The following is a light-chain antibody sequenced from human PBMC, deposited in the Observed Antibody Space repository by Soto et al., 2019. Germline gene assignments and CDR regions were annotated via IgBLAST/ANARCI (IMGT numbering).Light chain of an antibody. CDR2: GAS. CDR1: QGISNY. CDR3: QKYNTAPFT. V-gene: IGKV1-27*01. Sequence: DIQMTQSPSSLSASVGDRVTITCRASQGISNYLAWYQQKPGKVPKVLIYGASTLQSGVPSWFSGSGSGTDFTLTISSLQHEDVATYYCQKYNTAPFTFGRGTKVNIK. J-gene: IGKJ3*01.